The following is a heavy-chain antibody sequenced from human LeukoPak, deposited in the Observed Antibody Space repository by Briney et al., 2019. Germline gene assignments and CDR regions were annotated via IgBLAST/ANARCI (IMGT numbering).Heavy chain of an antibody. Sequence: GGSLRLSCAASGFSFSYYWMSWVRQAPGKGLEWVANIKQDGSEKYYVDSVKGRFTISRDSAKISLFLQMNSLRAEDTAVYYCGRGAYNWNDHYYFDYWGQGTLVTVSS. D-gene: IGHD1-1*01. J-gene: IGHJ4*02. CDR3: GRGAYNWNDHYYFDY. CDR1: GFSFSYYW. CDR2: IKQDGSEK. V-gene: IGHV3-7*01.